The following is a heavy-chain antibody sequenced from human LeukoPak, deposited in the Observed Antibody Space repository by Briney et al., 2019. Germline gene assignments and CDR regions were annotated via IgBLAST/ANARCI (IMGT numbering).Heavy chain of an antibody. CDR3: AGHFSSSSVAFDI. Sequence: SETLSLTCTVSGGSISSYYWSWIRQPPGKGLEWIGYIYTSGSTNYNPSLKSRVTISVDTSKNQFSLKLSSVTAADTAVYYCAGHFSSSSVAFDIWGQGTMVTVSS. J-gene: IGHJ3*02. V-gene: IGHV4-4*09. CDR1: GGSISSYY. D-gene: IGHD6-6*01. CDR2: IYTSGST.